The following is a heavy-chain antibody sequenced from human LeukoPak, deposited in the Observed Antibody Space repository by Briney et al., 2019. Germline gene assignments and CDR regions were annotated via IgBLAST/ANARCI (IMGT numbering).Heavy chain of an antibody. Sequence: GASVKVSCKASGYTFTGYYLHWVRRAPGQGLERMGWINPSTGGTNYARKLQGRVTMTRDTSISTAYMELSRLRSDDTAVYYCASREQTAQNAFDIWGQGTMVTVSS. CDR2: INPSTGGT. V-gene: IGHV1-2*02. CDR1: GYTFTGYY. J-gene: IGHJ3*02. D-gene: IGHD1-26*01. CDR3: ASREQTAQNAFDI.